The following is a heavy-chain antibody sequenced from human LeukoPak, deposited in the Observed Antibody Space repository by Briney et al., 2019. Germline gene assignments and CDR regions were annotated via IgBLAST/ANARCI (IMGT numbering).Heavy chain of an antibody. Sequence: SETLSLTCTVSGDSISSSSYYWGWIRQPPGKGLEWIGSIYYTGSTHYNPFLKSRGIISVDTSKNQFSLKLSSVTAADTAVYYCARHRNYYDSGGSYYFDYWGQGTLVTVSS. CDR1: GDSISSSSYY. J-gene: IGHJ4*02. D-gene: IGHD3-22*01. V-gene: IGHV4-39*01. CDR2: IYYTGST. CDR3: ARHRNYYDSGGSYYFDY.